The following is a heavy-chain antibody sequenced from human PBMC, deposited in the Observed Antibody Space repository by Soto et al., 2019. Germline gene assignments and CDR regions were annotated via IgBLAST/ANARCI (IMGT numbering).Heavy chain of an antibody. J-gene: IGHJ3*02. V-gene: IGHV6-1*01. CDR2: TYYRSKWYN. CDR3: ARGGDYYDSSGYYNDAFDI. Sequence: SQTLSLTCAISGDSVSSNSAACNWIRQSPSRGLEWLGRTYYRSKWYNDYAVSVKSRITINPDTSKNQFSLQLNSVTPEDTAVYYCARGGDYYDSSGYYNDAFDIWGQGTMVTVSS. D-gene: IGHD3-22*01. CDR1: GDSVSSNSAA.